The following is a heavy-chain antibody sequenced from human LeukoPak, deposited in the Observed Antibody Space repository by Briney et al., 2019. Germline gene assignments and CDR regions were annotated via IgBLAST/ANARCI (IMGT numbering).Heavy chain of an antibody. J-gene: IGHJ5*02. CDR2: IYYSGST. CDR3: ARVYYYDVEYNWFDP. Sequence: SQTLSLTCTVSGGSISSGGYYWSWIRQHPGKGLEWIRYIYYSGSTYYNPSLKSRVTISVDTSKNQFSLKLSSVTAADTAVYYCARVYYYDVEYNWFDPWGQGTLVTVSS. V-gene: IGHV4-31*03. CDR1: GGSISSGGYY. D-gene: IGHD3-22*01.